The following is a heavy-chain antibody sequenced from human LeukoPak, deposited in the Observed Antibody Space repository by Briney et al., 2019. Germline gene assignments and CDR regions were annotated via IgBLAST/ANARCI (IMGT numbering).Heavy chain of an antibody. CDR2: IIPIFGTA. D-gene: IGHD5-12*01. Sequence: ASVKVSCKASGGTFSSYAISWVRQAPGQGLEWMGGIIPIFGTANYAQKFQGRVTITADKSTSTAYMELSSLRSEDTAVYYCARESGAPGYARYNWFDPWGQGTLVTVSS. CDR3: ARESGAPGYARYNWFDP. V-gene: IGHV1-69*06. CDR1: GGTFSSYA. J-gene: IGHJ5*02.